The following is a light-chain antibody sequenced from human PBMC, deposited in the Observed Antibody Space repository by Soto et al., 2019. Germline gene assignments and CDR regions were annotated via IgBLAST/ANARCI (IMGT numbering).Light chain of an antibody. J-gene: IGLJ1*01. Sequence: SYELTQPPSVSVAPGQTARITCGGNNIGSKSVHWYQQKPCQAPVLVVYDDSDRPSGIPERFSGSNSGNMATLTIIRVEAGDEADYYCQVWDSSSDHGVFGTGTKVTVL. V-gene: IGLV3-21*02. CDR3: QVWDSSSDHGV. CDR1: NIGSKS. CDR2: DDS.